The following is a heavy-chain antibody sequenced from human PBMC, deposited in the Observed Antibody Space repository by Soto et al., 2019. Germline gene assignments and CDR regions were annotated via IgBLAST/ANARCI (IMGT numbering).Heavy chain of an antibody. V-gene: IGHV3-23*01. CDR3: AKGPYYDILTGPTGMDV. CDR2: ISGSGGST. J-gene: IGHJ6*02. D-gene: IGHD3-9*01. Sequence: PGGSLRLSCAASGFTFSSYAMSWVRQAPGKGLEWVSAISGSGGSTYYADSVKGRFTISRDNSKNTLYLQMNSLRAEDTAVYYCAKGPYYDILTGPTGMDVWGQGTTVTVSS. CDR1: GFTFSSYA.